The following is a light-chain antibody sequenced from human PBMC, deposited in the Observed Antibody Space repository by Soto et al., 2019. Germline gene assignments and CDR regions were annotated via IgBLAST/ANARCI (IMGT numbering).Light chain of an antibody. CDR2: MAS. CDR3: QQAYSAPIT. CDR1: QSISNY. J-gene: IGKJ5*01. Sequence: IQMTHCRFSLSASVGYIVTITCRASQSISNYLNWYQQKSGKAPNLLIYMASSLQSGVPSRFSGSGSGTDFTLTISSLQPEDFASYLCQQAYSAPITFGQGSRLEIK. V-gene: IGKV1-39*01.